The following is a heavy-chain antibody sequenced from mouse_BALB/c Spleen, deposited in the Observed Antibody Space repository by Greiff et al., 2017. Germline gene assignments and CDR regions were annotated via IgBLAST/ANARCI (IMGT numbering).Heavy chain of an antibody. Sequence: EVKVEESGGGLVQPGGSRKLSCAASGFTFSSFGMHWVRQAPEKGLEWVAYISSGSSTIYYADTVKGRFTISRDNPKNTLFLQMTSLRSEDTAMYYCARGDYGSSSYAMDYWGQGTSVTVSS. CDR2: ISSGSSTI. CDR3: ARGDYGSSSYAMDY. V-gene: IGHV5-17*02. J-gene: IGHJ4*01. D-gene: IGHD1-1*01. CDR1: GFTFSSFG.